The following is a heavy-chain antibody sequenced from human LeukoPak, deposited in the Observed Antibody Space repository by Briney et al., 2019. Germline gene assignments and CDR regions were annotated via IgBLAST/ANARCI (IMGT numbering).Heavy chain of an antibody. Sequence: PSETLSLTCIVSVGSISRYYWSWIRQPPGKGLEWIGYSNYSGSTNYNPSLKSRVTMSVGRSKHQFSLKLSSVAAADAAMYYCAREGRQDYVYFDYWGQGSLVTVSS. CDR2: SNYSGST. V-gene: IGHV4-59*01. D-gene: IGHD4-17*01. CDR1: VGSISRYY. J-gene: IGHJ4*02. CDR3: AREGRQDYVYFDY.